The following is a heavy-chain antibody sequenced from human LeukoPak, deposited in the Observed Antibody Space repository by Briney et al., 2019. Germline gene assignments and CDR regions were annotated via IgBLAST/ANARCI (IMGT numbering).Heavy chain of an antibody. D-gene: IGHD3-9*01. CDR3: ANSPRGLRYFVFSGMDV. CDR2: INHSGST. CDR1: GGSFSGYY. V-gene: IGHV4-34*01. J-gene: IGHJ6*04. Sequence: KTSETLSLTCAVYGGSFSGYYWSWIRQPPGKGLEWIGEINHSGSTNYNPSLKSRVTISVDTSKNQFSLKLSSVTAADTAVYYCANSPRGLRYFVFSGMDVWGKGTTVTVSS.